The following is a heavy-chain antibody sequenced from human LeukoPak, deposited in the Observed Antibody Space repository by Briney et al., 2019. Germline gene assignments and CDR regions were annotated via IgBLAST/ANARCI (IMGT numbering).Heavy chain of an antibody. CDR1: GGSISSGGYY. V-gene: IGHV4-39*07. D-gene: IGHD2-2*01. J-gene: IGHJ6*02. CDR2: INHSGST. Sequence: SETLSLTCTVSGGSISSGGYYWSWIRQPPGKGLEWIGEINHSGSTNYNPSLRSRVTISVDTSKNQFSLKLSSVTAADTTVYYCARGLRYCSSTSCYLYYYYYGMDVWGQGTTVTVSS. CDR3: ARGLRYCSSTSCYLYYYYYGMDV.